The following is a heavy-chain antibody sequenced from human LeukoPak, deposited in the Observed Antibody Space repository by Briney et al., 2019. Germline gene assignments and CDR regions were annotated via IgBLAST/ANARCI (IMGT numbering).Heavy chain of an antibody. CDR3: ARGGSSGYYYLFDY. Sequence: SETLSLTCTVSGASISSSSYYWGWIRQPPGKGLEWIGSIYDGGRTHYSPSFKSRVTISLDTSKNQFSLKLSSVTASDTAMYYCARGGSSGYYYLFDYWGQGTLVTVSS. CDR2: IYDGGRT. D-gene: IGHD3-22*01. CDR1: GASISSSSYY. J-gene: IGHJ4*02. V-gene: IGHV4-39*01.